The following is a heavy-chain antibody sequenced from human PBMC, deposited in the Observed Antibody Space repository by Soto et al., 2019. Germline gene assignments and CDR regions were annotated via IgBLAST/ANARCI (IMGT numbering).Heavy chain of an antibody. V-gene: IGHV4-4*07. CDR3: ARDPRVTTVTGDAFDI. CDR2: VYISGST. D-gene: IGHD4-17*01. CDR1: GGSIGTHY. Sequence: QVQLQESGPGLVKPSETLSLTCTVSGGSIGTHYWNWIRQPAGKGLEWIGRVYISGSTDYNPSVKSRVSLSVDTSKNHFSLRLTSVTAADTAVYYCARDPRVTTVTGDAFDIWGQGIMAIVSS. J-gene: IGHJ3*02.